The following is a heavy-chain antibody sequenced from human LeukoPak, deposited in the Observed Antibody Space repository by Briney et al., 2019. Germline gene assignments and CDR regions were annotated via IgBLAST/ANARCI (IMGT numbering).Heavy chain of an antibody. CDR1: GGSISSGSYY. V-gene: IGHV4-61*02. CDR2: IYTSGST. CDR3: ARDVVDHDAFDI. D-gene: IGHD3-16*02. Sequence: PSQTLSLTCTVSGGSISSGSYYWSWIRQPAGKGLEWIGRIYTSGSTNYNPSLKSRVTISVDTSKNQFSLKLSSVTAADTAVYYCARDVVDHDAFDIWGQGTMVTVSS. J-gene: IGHJ3*02.